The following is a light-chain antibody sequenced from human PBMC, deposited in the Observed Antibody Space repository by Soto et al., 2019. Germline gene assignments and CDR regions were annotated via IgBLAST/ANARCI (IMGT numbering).Light chain of an antibody. V-gene: IGLV2-14*03. CDR1: SSDIGSYDH. J-gene: IGLJ1*01. CDR2: AVS. Sequence: QSVLTQPASVSGSPGQLITISCSGTSSDIGSYDHVAWYQQFPGKSPKLMIYAVSDRPSGVSDRFSGSKSGITASLTISGLQTEDEADYYCISYTDRQSYLFGTGTKGTVL. CDR3: ISYTDRQSYL.